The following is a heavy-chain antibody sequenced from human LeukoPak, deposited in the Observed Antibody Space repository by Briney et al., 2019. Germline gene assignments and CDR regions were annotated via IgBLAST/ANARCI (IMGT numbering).Heavy chain of an antibody. CDR3: ARASYSNYATHFDY. V-gene: IGHV1-2*06. CDR1: GYTFTDYY. D-gene: IGHD4-11*01. CDR2: INPNSGAA. J-gene: IGHJ4*02. Sequence: VASLKVSCKASGYTFTDYYMHCVRQAPGQRLEWMGRINPNSGAAASAQALQGRVTMTRDTSINTAYMELSRLIPEDTAVYYCARASYSNYATHFDYWGQGTLVTVSS.